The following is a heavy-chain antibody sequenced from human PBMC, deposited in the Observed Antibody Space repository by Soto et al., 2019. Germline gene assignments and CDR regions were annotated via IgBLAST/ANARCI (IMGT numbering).Heavy chain of an antibody. CDR3: ARLADETYYYESSGYGYWFDP. CDR1: GGTFSSYA. J-gene: IGHJ5*02. D-gene: IGHD3-22*01. V-gene: IGHV1-69*01. Sequence: QVQLVQSGAEVKKPGSSVKVSCKASGGTFSSYALSWVRQAPGQGLEWMGGIIPSFGTANYAQKFQGRVRITADESTRTAYMELSSLRSEDTAVYYCARLADETYYYESSGYGYWFDPWGQGTLVTVSS. CDR2: IIPSFGTA.